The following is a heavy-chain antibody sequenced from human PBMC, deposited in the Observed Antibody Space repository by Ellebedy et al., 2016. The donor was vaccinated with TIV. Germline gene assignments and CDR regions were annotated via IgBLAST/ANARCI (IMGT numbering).Heavy chain of an antibody. V-gene: IGHV3-9*01. CDR2: ISWNSGSI. CDR1: GFTFDDYA. CDR3: AKDRRISRHCSGGSCYLYYFDY. D-gene: IGHD2-15*01. J-gene: IGHJ4*02. Sequence: SLKISXAASGFTFDDYAMHWVRQAPGKGLEWVSGISWNSGSIGYADSVKGRFTISRDNAKNSLYLQMNSLRAEDTALYYCAKDRRISRHCSGGSCYLYYFDYWGQGTLVTVSS.